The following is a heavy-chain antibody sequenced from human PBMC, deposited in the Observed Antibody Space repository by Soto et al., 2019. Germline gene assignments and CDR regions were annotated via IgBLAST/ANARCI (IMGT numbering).Heavy chain of an antibody. Sequence: TGGSLRLCWAAAGFTVSSLYMSWVRQAPGKGLEWVSVIYSGGSTYYADSVKGRFTISRDNSKNTLYLQMNSLRAEDTAVYYCARDRRGFDYWGQGTLVTVSS. CDR1: GFTVSSLY. V-gene: IGHV3-66*01. CDR3: ARDRRGFDY. CDR2: IYSGGST. D-gene: IGHD3-10*01. J-gene: IGHJ4*02.